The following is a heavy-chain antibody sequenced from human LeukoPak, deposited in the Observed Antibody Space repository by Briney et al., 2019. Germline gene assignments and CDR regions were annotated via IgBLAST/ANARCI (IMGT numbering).Heavy chain of an antibody. CDR3: ARERGIAAAGALDI. Sequence: ASVKVSCKASGYTFTSFGLSWVRQAPGQGLEWMGWISTYNGNTHYAQKFQGRVTMTRDMSTSTVYMELSSLRSEDTAVYYCARERGIAAAGALDIWGQGTMVTVSS. CDR2: ISTYNGNT. V-gene: IGHV1-18*01. D-gene: IGHD6-13*01. CDR1: GYTFTSFG. J-gene: IGHJ3*02.